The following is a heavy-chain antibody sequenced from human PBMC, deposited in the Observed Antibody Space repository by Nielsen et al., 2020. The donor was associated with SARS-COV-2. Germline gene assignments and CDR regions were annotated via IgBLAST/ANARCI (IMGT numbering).Heavy chain of an antibody. CDR2: IWYDGSNK. D-gene: IGHD3-22*01. CDR3: ARMGPDYYDSRGRPDY. J-gene: IGHJ4*02. Sequence: GGSLRLSCAASGFTFSSYGMHWVRQAPGKGLEWVAVIWYDGSNKYYADSVKGRFTISRDNAKNSLYLQMNSLRAEDTAVYYCARMGPDYYDSRGRPDYWGQGTLVTVSS. CDR1: GFTFSSYG. V-gene: IGHV3-33*01.